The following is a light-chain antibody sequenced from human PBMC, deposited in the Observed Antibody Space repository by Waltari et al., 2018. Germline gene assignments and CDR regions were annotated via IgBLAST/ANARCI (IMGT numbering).Light chain of an antibody. CDR2: DVN. Sequence: QSALTQPATVSGSPGQSITLSCTGTTSDVGKYNLVSWYQQHPGKAPTLIIYDVNKRPSGVSNRFSGSKSGNTASLTISGLQAADEAYYYCCSYAGSAISVFGGGTKVTVL. V-gene: IGLV2-23*02. CDR1: TSDVGKYNL. CDR3: CSYAGSAISV. J-gene: IGLJ3*02.